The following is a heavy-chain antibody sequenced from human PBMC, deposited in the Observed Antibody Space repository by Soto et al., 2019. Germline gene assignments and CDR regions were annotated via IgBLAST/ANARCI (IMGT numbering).Heavy chain of an antibody. D-gene: IGHD1-26*01. CDR3: AHSFYTGTYSPY. Sequence: SGPTLVNPTQTLTLTCTFSGFSLTTSGVGVGWVRQPPGKALEWLALIYWDNDKRYSPSLKSRLTITKDTSKNQVVLTMTNMDPVDTATYYCAHSFYTGTYSPYWGQGTLVTVSS. V-gene: IGHV2-5*02. J-gene: IGHJ4*02. CDR1: GFSLTTSGVG. CDR2: IYWDNDK.